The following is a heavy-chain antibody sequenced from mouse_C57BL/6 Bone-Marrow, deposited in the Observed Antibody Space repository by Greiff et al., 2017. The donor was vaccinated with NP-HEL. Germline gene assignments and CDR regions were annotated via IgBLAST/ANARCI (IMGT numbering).Heavy chain of an antibody. V-gene: IGHV1-53*01. Sequence: QVQLKQPGTELVKPGASVKLSCKASGYTFTSYWMHWVKQRPGQGLEWIGNINPSNGGTNYNEKFKSKATLTVDKSSSTAYMQLSSLTSEDSAVYYCAGQLRLLWAMDYWGQGTSVTVSS. CDR3: AGQLRLLWAMDY. CDR1: GYTFTSYW. CDR2: INPSNGGT. D-gene: IGHD3-2*02. J-gene: IGHJ4*01.